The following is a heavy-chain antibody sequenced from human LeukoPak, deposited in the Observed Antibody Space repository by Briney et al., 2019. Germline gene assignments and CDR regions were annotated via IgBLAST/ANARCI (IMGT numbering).Heavy chain of an antibody. Sequence: SETLSLTCTVSGYSISSGYYWSWIRQPAGKGLEWIGRIYTSGSTNYNPSLKSRVTISVDTSKNQFSLKLSSVTAADTAVYYCASGYSSSWYDSFVFEVWGQGTLVTVSS. D-gene: IGHD6-13*01. CDR3: ASGYSSSWYDSFVFEV. V-gene: IGHV4-61*02. CDR2: IYTSGST. CDR1: GYSISSGYY. J-gene: IGHJ4*02.